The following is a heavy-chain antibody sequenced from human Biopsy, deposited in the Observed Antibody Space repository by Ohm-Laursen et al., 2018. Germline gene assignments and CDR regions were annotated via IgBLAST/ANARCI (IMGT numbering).Heavy chain of an antibody. D-gene: IGHD4-23*01. CDR1: GGSFTGHY. J-gene: IGHJ1*01. V-gene: IGHV4-59*11. CDR3: ARGSNEYGGLYFPH. Sequence: SETLSLTWSVSGGSFTGHYWSWIRQPPGKGLEWIGHISYTGYTSYNASLKSRVTISVDTSRNHFSLRLSPLTAADTAVYYCARGSNEYGGLYFPHWGQGTLVTVSS. CDR2: ISYTGYT.